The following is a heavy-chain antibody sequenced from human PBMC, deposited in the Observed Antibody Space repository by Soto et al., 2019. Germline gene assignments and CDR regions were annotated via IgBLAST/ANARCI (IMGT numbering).Heavy chain of an antibody. D-gene: IGHD3-22*01. Sequence: EVQLVESGGGLVQPGGSLRLSCAASGFTFSSYEMNWVRQATGKGLEWVSYISSSGSTIYYADSVKGRFTISRDNAKNSLYLQMNSLRAEDTAVYYCARDGGGSSGYYYEDYFDYWGQGTLVTVSS. V-gene: IGHV3-48*03. J-gene: IGHJ4*02. CDR3: ARDGGGSSGYYYEDYFDY. CDR2: ISSSGSTI. CDR1: GFTFSSYE.